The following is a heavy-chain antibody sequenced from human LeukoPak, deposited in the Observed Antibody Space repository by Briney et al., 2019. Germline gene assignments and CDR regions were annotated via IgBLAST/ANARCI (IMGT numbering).Heavy chain of an antibody. CDR1: GDSINSFY. CDR2: ISYSGST. J-gene: IGHJ4*02. CDR3: ARWSLHSSGWYFDS. D-gene: IGHD3-22*01. V-gene: IGHV4-59*01. Sequence: PSETLSLTCIVSGDSINSFYGSWIRRPPGKGLEWIGYISYSGSTNYTPSLKSRVTIAVDTSRNQFSLRLDSVTAADTAVYYCARWSLHSSGWYFDSWGQGTLVTVSS.